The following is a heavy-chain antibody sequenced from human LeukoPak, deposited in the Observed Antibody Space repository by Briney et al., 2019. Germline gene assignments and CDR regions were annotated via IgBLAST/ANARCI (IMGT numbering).Heavy chain of an antibody. CDR3: ARPPVGDWLTPDY. Sequence: GEFLKISCKGSGYSFTSYWIGWVRQMPGKGLEWMAIIYPGDSDTRYSPSFQGQVTISADKSISTAYLQWSSLKASDTAMYYCARPPVGDWLTPDYWGQGTLVTVSS. CDR1: GYSFTSYW. J-gene: IGHJ4*02. V-gene: IGHV5-51*01. D-gene: IGHD2-21*02. CDR2: IYPGDSDT.